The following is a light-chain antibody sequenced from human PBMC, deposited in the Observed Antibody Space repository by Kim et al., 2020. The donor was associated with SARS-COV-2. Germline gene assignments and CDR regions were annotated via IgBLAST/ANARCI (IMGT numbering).Light chain of an antibody. Sequence: GDRVTITCRPSQGISNYLAWYRQKPGKIPELLIYAASTLQSGVPSRFSGSGSGTDFTLTISNLQPDDVATYYCQRYDSDPLTFGGGTKVDIK. V-gene: IGKV1-27*01. J-gene: IGKJ4*01. CDR3: QRYDSDPLT. CDR1: QGISNY. CDR2: AAS.